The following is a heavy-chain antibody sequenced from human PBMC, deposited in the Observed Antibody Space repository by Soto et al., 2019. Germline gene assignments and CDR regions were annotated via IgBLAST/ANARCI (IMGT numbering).Heavy chain of an antibody. D-gene: IGHD2-8*01. CDR3: ARELRDVDWYFDL. Sequence: EVQLVESGGGLVKPGGSLRLSCAASGFTFSSYSMNWVRQAPGKGLEWVSSISSSSSYIYYADSVKGRFTISRDNAKNSLYLQMNSLRAEDTAVYYCARELRDVDWYFDLWGRGTLVTVSS. CDR1: GFTFSSYS. J-gene: IGHJ2*01. V-gene: IGHV3-21*01. CDR2: ISSSSSYI.